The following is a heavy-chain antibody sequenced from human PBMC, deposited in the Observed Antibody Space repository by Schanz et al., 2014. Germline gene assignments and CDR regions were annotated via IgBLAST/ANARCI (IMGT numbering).Heavy chain of an antibody. CDR2: ISGSGGST. CDR1: GLIFSSYA. D-gene: IGHD1-1*01. J-gene: IGHJ5*02. V-gene: IGHV3-23*04. Sequence: EVQLVESGGGLVQPGGSLKLSCAASGLIFSSYAMSWVRQAPGKGLEWVSAISGSGGSTYYADSVKGRFTISRDNSKNTLYLQMNSLRPEDTAVYYCARGRVLESWGQGTLVTVSS. CDR3: ARGRVLES.